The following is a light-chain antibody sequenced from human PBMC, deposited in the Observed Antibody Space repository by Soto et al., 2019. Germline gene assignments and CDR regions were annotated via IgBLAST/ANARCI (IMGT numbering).Light chain of an antibody. V-gene: IGKV1-5*03. J-gene: IGKJ1*01. CDR2: KAS. CDR1: QSINIW. CDR3: QQFNTVSRT. Sequence: DIQMTQSPSTLSASVGDRVTITCRANQSINIWLAWYQQKPGKAPKILIYKASSLESGVPSRFSGGGSGTEFTLTISSLQPDDFATYYCQQFNTVSRTFGQGTKVEIK.